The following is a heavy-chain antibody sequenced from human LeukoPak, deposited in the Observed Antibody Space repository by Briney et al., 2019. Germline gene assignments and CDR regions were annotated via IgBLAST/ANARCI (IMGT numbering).Heavy chain of an antibody. CDR3: VRDPSYGSSWYYYMDV. D-gene: IGHD6-13*01. J-gene: IGHJ6*03. CDR2: ISSSSFKI. V-gene: IGHV3-48*04. CDR1: EFTFVRYA. Sequence: GGSLRLSCAASEFTFVRYAMNCVRQAPGKGREWVSYISSSSFKIGYADSVKGRFTISRDNSKNSLYLQMDSLRVEDTAVYYCVRDPSYGSSWYYYMDVWGKGTTVTVSS.